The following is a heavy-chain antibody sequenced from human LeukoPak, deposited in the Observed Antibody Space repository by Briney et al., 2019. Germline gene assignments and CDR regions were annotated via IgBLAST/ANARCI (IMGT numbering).Heavy chain of an antibody. CDR2: IYHSGST. V-gene: IGHV4-39*02. CDR1: GGSISSRSYY. CDR3: ARYTGVNGYYFDY. Sequence: SETLSLTCAVSGGSISSRSYYWSWLRQPPGKGLEWIATIYHSGSTYYNASLKSRVTISVDTSKSHFSLKLSSVTAADTAMYYCARYTGVNGYYFDYWGQGTLVTVSS. J-gene: IGHJ4*02. D-gene: IGHD2-8*01.